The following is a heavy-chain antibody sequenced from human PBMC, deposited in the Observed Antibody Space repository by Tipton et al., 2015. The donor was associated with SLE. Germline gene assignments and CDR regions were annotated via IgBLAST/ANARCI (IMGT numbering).Heavy chain of an antibody. V-gene: IGHV4-34*01. CDR2: INHSGST. CDR3: ARDSQDRYYYDSSGYSDY. Sequence: TLSLTCAVYGGSFSGYYWSWIRQPPGKGLEWIGEINHSGSTNYNPSLKSRVTISVDTSKNQFSLKLSSVTAADTAVYYCARDSQDRYYYDSSGYSDYWGQGTLVTVSS. CDR1: GGSFSGYY. D-gene: IGHD3-22*01. J-gene: IGHJ4*02.